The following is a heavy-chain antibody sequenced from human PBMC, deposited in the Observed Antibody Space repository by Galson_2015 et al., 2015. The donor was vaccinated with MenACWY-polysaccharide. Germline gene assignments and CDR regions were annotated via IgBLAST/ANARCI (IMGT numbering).Heavy chain of an antibody. V-gene: IGHV3-7*01. CDR3: VREGGSGYSFDY. CDR1: GFTFSWYW. CDR2: IKQDGSET. D-gene: IGHD5-12*01. Sequence: SLRLSCAASGFTFSWYWMSCVRQAPGKGLEWVANIKQDGSETYYVDSVKGRFTISRDNAKNSLYLQMNSLRAEDTAVYYCVREGGSGYSFDYWGQGTLVTVSS. J-gene: IGHJ4*02.